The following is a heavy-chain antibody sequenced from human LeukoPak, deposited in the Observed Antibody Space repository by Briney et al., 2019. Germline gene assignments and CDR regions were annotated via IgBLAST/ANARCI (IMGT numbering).Heavy chain of an antibody. J-gene: IGHJ5*02. CDR2: IRSKAYGGTT. D-gene: IGHD3-3*01. Sequence: GGSLRLSCTASGFTFGDYAMSWVRQAPGKGLEWVGFIRSKAYGGTTEYAASVKGRFTISRDDSKSIAYLQMNSLKTEDTAVYYCTRDRLVLKKYYDFWSGYGMINWFDPWGQGTLVTVSS. V-gene: IGHV3-49*04. CDR3: TRDRLVLKKYYDFWSGYGMINWFDP. CDR1: GFTFGDYA.